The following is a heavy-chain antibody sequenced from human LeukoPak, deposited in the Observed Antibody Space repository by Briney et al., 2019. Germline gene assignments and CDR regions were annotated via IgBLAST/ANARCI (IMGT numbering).Heavy chain of an antibody. CDR2: ISGSGGSI. D-gene: IGHD4-23*01. CDR3: AKDRLSTPTAPRFDP. J-gene: IGHJ5*02. Sequence: PGGALRLSCAASGFTFSSYAMSWGRQAPGKGLEWVSVISGSGGSISYADSVKGRFTISRDNSKKTLYLQMNSLRAEDTALYYCAKDRLSTPTAPRFDPWGQGTQVTVSS. CDR1: GFTFSSYA. V-gene: IGHV3-23*01.